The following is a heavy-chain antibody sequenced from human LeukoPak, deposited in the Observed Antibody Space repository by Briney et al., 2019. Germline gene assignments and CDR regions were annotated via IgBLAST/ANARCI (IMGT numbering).Heavy chain of an antibody. Sequence: GGSLRLSCAASGFTFCSYGMHWVRQAPGKGLEWVAFIRYDGSNKYYADSVKGRFTISRDNSKNALYLQMNSLRAEDTAVCYCAKDHSSSCDFDYWGQGTLVTVSS. D-gene: IGHD6-6*01. CDR1: GFTFCSYG. CDR2: IRYDGSNK. CDR3: AKDHSSSCDFDY. J-gene: IGHJ4*02. V-gene: IGHV3-30*02.